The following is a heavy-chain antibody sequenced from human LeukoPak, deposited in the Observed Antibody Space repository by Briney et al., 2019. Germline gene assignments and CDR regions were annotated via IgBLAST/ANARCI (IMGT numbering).Heavy chain of an antibody. CDR1: GGSIRSSSYY. J-gene: IGHJ6*03. CDR3: ARLDYYYYYMDV. Sequence: PSETLSLTCTVSGGSIRSSSYYWGWIRQPPGKGLEWIGSIYYSGSTYYNPSLKSRVTISVDTSKNQFSLKLSSVTAADTAVYYCARLDYYYYYMDVWGKGTTVTISS. V-gene: IGHV4-39*01. CDR2: IYYSGST.